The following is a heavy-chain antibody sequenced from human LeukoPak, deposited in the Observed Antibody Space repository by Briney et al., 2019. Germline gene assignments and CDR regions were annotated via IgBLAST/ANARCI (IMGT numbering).Heavy chain of an antibody. D-gene: IGHD1-26*01. J-gene: IGHJ4*02. CDR3: AREDGIKWELLGYFDY. CDR2: ISGSSSYI. V-gene: IGHV3-21*01. Sequence: GGXXRLSCAASGFTFSSYSMNWVRQAPGKGLEWVSSISGSSSYIYYADSVKGRFTISRDNAKNSLYLQMNSLRAEDTAVYYCAREDGIKWELLGYFDYWGQGTLITVSS. CDR1: GFTFSSYS.